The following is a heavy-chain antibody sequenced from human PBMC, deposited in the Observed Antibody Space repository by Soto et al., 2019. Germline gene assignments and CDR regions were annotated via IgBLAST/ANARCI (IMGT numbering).Heavy chain of an antibody. CDR2: IWYDGSNK. CDR1: GFTYSSYG. CDR3: ARDRCSSTSCYVVSRGFSSGWYVFDY. Sequence: QVQLVESGGGVIQPGRSLRLSCAASGFTYSSYGMHWVRQAPGKGLEWVAVIWYDGSNKYYADSVKGRFTISRDNSKNTLYLQMNSLRAEDTAVYYCARDRCSSTSCYVVSRGFSSGWYVFDYCGQGTLVTVSS. V-gene: IGHV3-33*01. J-gene: IGHJ4*02. D-gene: IGHD2-2*01.